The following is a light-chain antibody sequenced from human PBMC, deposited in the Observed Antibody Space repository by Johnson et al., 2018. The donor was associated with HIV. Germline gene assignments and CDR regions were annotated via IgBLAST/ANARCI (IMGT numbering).Light chain of an antibody. J-gene: IGLJ1*01. CDR1: SSNIGNNY. CDR2: ENN. CDR3: GPWDSSLSGYV. V-gene: IGLV1-51*02. Sequence: QSVLTQPPSVSAAPGQKVTISCSGSSSNIGNNYVSWYQQLPGTAPKLLIYENNKRPSEIPDRFYGSKSGTSATLVITGLQTGDEADYFCGPWDSSLSGYVFGTGPIVTVL.